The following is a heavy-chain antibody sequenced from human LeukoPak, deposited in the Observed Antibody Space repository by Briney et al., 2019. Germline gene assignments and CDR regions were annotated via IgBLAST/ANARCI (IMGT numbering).Heavy chain of an antibody. Sequence: ASVTVSCMASGYTFTGYYMRWVRQAPGQGLEWMGWINPNSGGTNYAQKFQGRVTMTRDTSISTAYMELSRLRSDDTAVYYCARLPRADGEATNKFDPWGQGTLVTVSS. V-gene: IGHV1-2*02. CDR3: ARLPRADGEATNKFDP. CDR2: INPNSGGT. CDR1: GYTFTGYY. D-gene: IGHD5-24*01. J-gene: IGHJ5*02.